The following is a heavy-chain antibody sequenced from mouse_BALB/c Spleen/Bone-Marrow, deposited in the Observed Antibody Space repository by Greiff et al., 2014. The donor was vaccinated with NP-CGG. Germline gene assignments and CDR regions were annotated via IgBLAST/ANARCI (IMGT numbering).Heavy chain of an antibody. CDR1: GYSFTGYT. V-gene: IGHV1-18*01. CDR3: ARDYYGSTSYYYAMDY. Sequence: VQLKQSGPELVKPGASMKISCKTSGYSFTGYTMNWVKQSHGKNLEWIGLINPYNGGTSYNQNFKGKATLTVDKSSSTAYVELLSLTSEDSAVYYCARDYYGSTSYYYAMDYWGQGTSVTVSS. J-gene: IGHJ4*01. D-gene: IGHD1-1*01. CDR2: INPYNGGT.